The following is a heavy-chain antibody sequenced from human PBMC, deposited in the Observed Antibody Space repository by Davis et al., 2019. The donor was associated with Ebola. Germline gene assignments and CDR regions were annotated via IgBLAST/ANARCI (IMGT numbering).Heavy chain of an antibody. CDR3: AKDTGSSSWYDY. D-gene: IGHD6-13*01. Sequence: PGGSLRLSCAASGFTFSSYSMNWVRQAPGKGLEWVSSISSSSSYIYYADSVKGRFTISRDNSKNSLYLQMNSLRTEDTALYYCAKDTGSSSWYDYWGQGTLVTVSS. CDR2: ISSSSSYI. CDR1: GFTFSSYS. V-gene: IGHV3-21*04. J-gene: IGHJ4*02.